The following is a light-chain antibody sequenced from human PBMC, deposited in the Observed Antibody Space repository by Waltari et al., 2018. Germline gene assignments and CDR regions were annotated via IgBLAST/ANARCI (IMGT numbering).Light chain of an antibody. Sequence: QSALTQPPSASGSPGQSVTISCTGTSSDIGAYHFVSWYQQYPGKAPKFLIYDVNKRPSGVPDRFSGSKSGNTASLTVSGLQPEDEADYYCSSYAGGGYVFGTGTTVTVL. V-gene: IGLV2-8*01. CDR2: DVN. CDR1: SSDIGAYHF. J-gene: IGLJ1*01. CDR3: SSYAGGGYV.